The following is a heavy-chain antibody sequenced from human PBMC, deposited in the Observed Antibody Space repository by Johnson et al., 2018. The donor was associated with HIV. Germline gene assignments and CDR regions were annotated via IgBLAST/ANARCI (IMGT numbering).Heavy chain of an antibody. CDR2: IGTAGDT. Sequence: VQLVESGGGLIQPGGSLRLSCAASGFLVSSNYMSWVRQAPGKGLEWVSAIGTAGDTYYPGSVKGRFTISRENAKNSLYLQMNSLRAGDTAVYYCARGGGYSIGAPSDAFDIWGQGTMVTVSS. CDR1: GFLVSSNY. D-gene: IGHD6-6*01. J-gene: IGHJ3*02. V-gene: IGHV3-13*01. CDR3: ARGGGYSIGAPSDAFDI.